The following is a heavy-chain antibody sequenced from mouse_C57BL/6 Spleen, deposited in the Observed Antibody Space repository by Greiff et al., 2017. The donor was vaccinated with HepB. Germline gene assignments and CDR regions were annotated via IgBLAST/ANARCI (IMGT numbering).Heavy chain of an antibody. CDR1: GFTFSSYA. Sequence: DVMLVESGGGLVKPGGSLKLSCAASGFTFSSYAMSWVRQTPEKRLEWVATISDGGSYTYYPDNVKGRFTITRDNAKNNLYLQMSHLKSEDTAMYYCASDSYAMDYWGQGTSVTVSS. CDR2: ISDGGSYT. J-gene: IGHJ4*01. V-gene: IGHV5-4*03. CDR3: ASDSYAMDY.